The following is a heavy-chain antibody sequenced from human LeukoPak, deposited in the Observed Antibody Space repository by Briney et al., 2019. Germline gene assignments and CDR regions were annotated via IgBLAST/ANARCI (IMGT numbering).Heavy chain of an antibody. Sequence: PGGSLRLSCVASGFTFSSHAMSWVRQAPGKGLEWVSIITYSGGSTYYADSVKGRFTISRDNSKNTLYLQMNSLRADDTAVYYCAKDNVAAAGRYFDYWGQGTLVTVSS. J-gene: IGHJ4*02. D-gene: IGHD6-13*01. CDR2: ITYSGGST. V-gene: IGHV3-23*01. CDR1: GFTFSSHA. CDR3: AKDNVAAAGRYFDY.